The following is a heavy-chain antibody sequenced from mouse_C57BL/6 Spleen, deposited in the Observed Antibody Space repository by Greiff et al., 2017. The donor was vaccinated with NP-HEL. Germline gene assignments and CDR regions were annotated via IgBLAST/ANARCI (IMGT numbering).Heavy chain of an antibody. CDR2: INPNNGGT. CDR3: ARWGTTVVATQYFDV. D-gene: IGHD1-1*01. Sequence: VQLQQSGPELVKPGASVKISCKASGYTFSDYYMNWVKQSHGKSLEWIGDINPNNGGTSYNQKFKGKATLTVDKSSSTAYMELRSLTSEDSAVYYCARWGTTVVATQYFDVWGTGTTVTVSS. J-gene: IGHJ1*03. V-gene: IGHV1-26*01. CDR1: GYTFSDYY.